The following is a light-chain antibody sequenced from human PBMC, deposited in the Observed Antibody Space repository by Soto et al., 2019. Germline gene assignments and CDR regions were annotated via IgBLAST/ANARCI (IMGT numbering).Light chain of an antibody. V-gene: IGLV2-23*01. J-gene: IGLJ3*02. Sequence: QSALTQPASVSGSPGQSITSSCTGTSGDVGSYNLVSWYQQHPGKAPKLMIYEGSKRPSGVSNRFSGSKSGNTASLTISGLQAEDEADYYCCSYAGSRVFGGGTKLTV. CDR2: EGS. CDR1: SGDVGSYNL. CDR3: CSYAGSRV.